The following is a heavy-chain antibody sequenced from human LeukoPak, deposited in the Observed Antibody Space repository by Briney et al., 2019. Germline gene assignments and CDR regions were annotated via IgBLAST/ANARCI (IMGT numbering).Heavy chain of an antibody. J-gene: IGHJ4*02. CDR1: GFTFSSYE. CDR2: ISSSGSTI. V-gene: IGHV3-48*03. D-gene: IGHD4-17*01. CDR3: ASSDYGDPYY. Sequence: GGSLRLSCAASGFTFSSYEMNWVRQAPGKGLEWVSYISSSGSTIYYADSVKGRFTISRDNAKNSLYLQMNSLRAEDTAVYYCASSDYGDPYYWGREPWSPSPQ.